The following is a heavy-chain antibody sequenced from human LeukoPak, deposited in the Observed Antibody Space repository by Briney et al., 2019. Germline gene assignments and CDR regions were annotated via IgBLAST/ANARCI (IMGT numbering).Heavy chain of an antibody. CDR1: GGSISSYY. J-gene: IGHJ4*02. Sequence: SETLSLTCTVSGGSISSYYWSWIRQPPGKGLEWIGYISYSGSANYNPSLKSRVTVSVDTSKKQFSLKVSSVTAADTAVYYCARSRPKEIVGARSSFYFDYWGQGTLVTVSS. V-gene: IGHV4-59*12. CDR3: ARSRPKEIVGARSSFYFDY. CDR2: ISYSGSA. D-gene: IGHD1-26*01.